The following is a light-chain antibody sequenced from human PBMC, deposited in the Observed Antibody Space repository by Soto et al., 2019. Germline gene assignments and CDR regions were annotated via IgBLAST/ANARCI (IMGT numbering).Light chain of an antibody. CDR3: QQRTNWPRFT. CDR1: QSLSTY. J-gene: IGKJ3*01. Sequence: EIVLTQSPATLSLSLGDRATLSCRASQSLSTYLAWYQQRPGQAPRLLIYNASNRAPGIPARFSGSGSGTDFTLTISSLEPEDFAFYYCQQRTNWPRFTFGPGTKVDIK. V-gene: IGKV3-11*01. CDR2: NAS.